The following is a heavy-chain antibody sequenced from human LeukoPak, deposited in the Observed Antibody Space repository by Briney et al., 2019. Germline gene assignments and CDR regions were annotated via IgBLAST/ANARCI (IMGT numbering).Heavy chain of an antibody. D-gene: IGHD1-1*01. Sequence: SETLPLTCTVSGGSISSYYWSWIRQPPGKGLEWIGYIYYSGSTNYNPSLKSRVTISVDTSKSQFSLKLSSVTAADTAVYYCARHSTASGYLNYFDYWGQGTLVTVSS. CDR2: IYYSGST. V-gene: IGHV4-59*08. CDR3: ARHSTASGYLNYFDY. J-gene: IGHJ4*02. CDR1: GGSISSYY.